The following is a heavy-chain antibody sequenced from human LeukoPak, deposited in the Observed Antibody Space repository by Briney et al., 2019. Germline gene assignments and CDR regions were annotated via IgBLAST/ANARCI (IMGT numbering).Heavy chain of an antibody. CDR1: GGPISSYY. CDR3: ARPRYSGSRRGFDY. CDR2: IYTSGST. V-gene: IGHV4-4*07. J-gene: IGHJ4*02. D-gene: IGHD1-26*01. Sequence: PSETLSLTCTVSGGPISSYYWSWIRQPAGKGLEWIGRIYTSGSTNYNPSLKSRVTMSVDTSKNQFSLKLSSVTAADSAVYYCARPRYSGSRRGFDYWGQGTLVTVSS.